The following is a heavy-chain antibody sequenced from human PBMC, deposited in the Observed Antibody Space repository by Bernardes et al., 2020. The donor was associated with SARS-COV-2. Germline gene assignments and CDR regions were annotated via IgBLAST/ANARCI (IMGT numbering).Heavy chain of an antibody. CDR2: INPNRGGT. CDR1: GYTFSGYY. J-gene: IGHJ4*02. V-gene: IGHV1-2*04. CDR3: ARGSEGLSFYYDKSGSSLDS. Sequence: ASVKVSCKASGYTFSGYYIHWVRQAPGHGLEWMGWINPNRGGTRYSTRFQDCVTMTKATSISTAYLDLSRLTSIDTAVYFRARGSEGLSFYYDKSGSSLDSWGLGTLLTVSS. D-gene: IGHD3-22*01.